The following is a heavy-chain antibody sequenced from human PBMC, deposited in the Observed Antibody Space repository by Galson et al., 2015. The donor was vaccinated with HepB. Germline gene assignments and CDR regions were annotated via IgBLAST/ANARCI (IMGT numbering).Heavy chain of an antibody. D-gene: IGHD3-10*01. J-gene: IGHJ6*02. CDR3: AKDRGEGETREYYYYGMDV. Sequence: SLRLSCAASGFTFSSYAMHWVRQAPGKGLEWVAVISYDGSNKYYADSVKGRFTISRDNSKNTLYLQMNSLRAEDTAVYYCAKDRGEGETREYYYYGMDVWGQGTTVTVSS. CDR2: ISYDGSNK. V-gene: IGHV3-30-3*01. CDR1: GFTFSSYA.